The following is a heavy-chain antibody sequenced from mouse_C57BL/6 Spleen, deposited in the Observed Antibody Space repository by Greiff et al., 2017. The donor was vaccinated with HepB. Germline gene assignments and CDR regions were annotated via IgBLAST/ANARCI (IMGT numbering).Heavy chain of an antibody. J-gene: IGHJ4*01. Sequence: QVQLQQSGPELVKPGASVKLSCKASGYTFTSYDINWVKQRPGQGLEWIGWIYPRDGSTKYNEKFKGKATLTVDTPSSTAYMELHSLTSEDSAVYFCARWSIYDGYYDAMDYWGQGTSVTVSS. CDR3: ARWSIYDGYYDAMDY. CDR1: GYTFTSYD. D-gene: IGHD2-3*01. CDR2: IYPRDGST. V-gene: IGHV1-85*01.